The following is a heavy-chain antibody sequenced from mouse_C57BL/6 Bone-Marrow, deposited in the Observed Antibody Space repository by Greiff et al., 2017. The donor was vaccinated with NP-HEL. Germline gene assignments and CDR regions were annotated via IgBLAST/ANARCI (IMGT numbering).Heavy chain of an antibody. CDR2: ISTGGSYT. CDR3: ARLSGTWCAY. Sequence: EVQLVESGGDLVKPGASLKLSCAASGFTFSSYGMSWVRQTPDKGLEWVATISTGGSYTYYTDKVKGRFTLTIDNAKNTLYLKMSSLKAEDTAMYYCARLSGTWCAYWGQGTLVTVSA. V-gene: IGHV5-6*01. J-gene: IGHJ3*01. D-gene: IGHD4-1*01. CDR1: GFTFSSYG.